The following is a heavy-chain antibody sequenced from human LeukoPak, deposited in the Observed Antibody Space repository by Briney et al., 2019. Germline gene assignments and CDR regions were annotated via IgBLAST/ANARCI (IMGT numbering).Heavy chain of an antibody. CDR3: ARDPGITGYCDS. CDR1: GYTFTAYY. D-gene: IGHD1-20*01. V-gene: IGHV1-2*02. CDR2: INPGSGDT. J-gene: IGHJ4*02. Sequence: GASVKVSCKASGYTFTAYYIHWVRQAPGQGLEWMGWINPGSGDTNFPQKFQGRVTMTWDTSITTACMEMSSLRSDDTAMYYCARDPGITGYCDSWGQGTLVTVSS.